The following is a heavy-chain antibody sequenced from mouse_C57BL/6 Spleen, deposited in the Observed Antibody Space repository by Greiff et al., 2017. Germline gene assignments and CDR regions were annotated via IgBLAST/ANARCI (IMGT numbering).Heavy chain of an antibody. CDR3: ASNWDAWSAY. D-gene: IGHD4-1*01. J-gene: IGHJ3*01. Sequence: QVQLKESGAELARPGASVKLSCKASGYTFTSYGISWVKQRTGQGLEWIGEIYPRSGNTYYNEKFKGKATLTADKSSSTAYMELRSLTSEDSAVYFCASNWDAWSAYWGQGTLVTVSA. CDR1: GYTFTSYG. V-gene: IGHV1-81*01. CDR2: IYPRSGNT.